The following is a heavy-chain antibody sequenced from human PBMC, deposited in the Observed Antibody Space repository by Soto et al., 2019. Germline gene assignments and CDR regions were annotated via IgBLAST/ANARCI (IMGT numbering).Heavy chain of an antibody. CDR3: AMLGGWSGGSSGMDV. CDR2: IRRKANSYTT. V-gene: IGHV3-72*01. CDR1: GLIFSDYH. D-gene: IGHD6-19*01. Sequence: EVQLVESGGGLVQPGGSLRLSCAASGLIFSDYHMDWVRQAPGKGLEWVGRIRRKANSYTTEYAASVKGRFTISRDDSKNSLYLQMSRLKSGETAVYYCAMLGGWSGGSSGMDVWGQGTTVTVSS. J-gene: IGHJ6*02.